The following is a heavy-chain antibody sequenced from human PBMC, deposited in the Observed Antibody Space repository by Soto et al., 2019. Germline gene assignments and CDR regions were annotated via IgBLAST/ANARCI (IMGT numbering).Heavy chain of an antibody. Sequence: EVHVVESGGGSVQPGGSLRLSCAASGFTFNSHWMHWVRQVPGKGPVWVARISNDGSGTIYADSVKGRFTISRDNAKNTVYLEMNSLRVEDTAVYYCVRDRPHNWFDPWGQGTLVTVSS. CDR1: GFTFNSHW. CDR3: VRDRPHNWFDP. J-gene: IGHJ5*02. CDR2: ISNDGSGT. V-gene: IGHV3-74*01.